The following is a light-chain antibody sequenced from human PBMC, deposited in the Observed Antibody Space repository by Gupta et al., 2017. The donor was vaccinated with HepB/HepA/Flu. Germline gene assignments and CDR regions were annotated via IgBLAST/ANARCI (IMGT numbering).Light chain of an antibody. CDR1: QSISTY. CDR2: IAS. J-gene: IGKJ2*01. V-gene: IGKV1-39*01. Sequence: DIQMTQSPSSLSASVGDRVTITCRASQSISTYLNWYQQKPGKAPRLLIYIASTLQSGVPSRFIGGEIGTDFTLTISSLQSKDFATYYCQQSYNTPYTFGQGTRLEIK. CDR3: QQSYNTPYT.